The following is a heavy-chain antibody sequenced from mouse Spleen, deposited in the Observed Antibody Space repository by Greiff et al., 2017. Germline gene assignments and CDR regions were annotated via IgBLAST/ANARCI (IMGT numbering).Heavy chain of an antibody. J-gene: IGHJ4*01. Sequence: DVQLVESGGGLVKPGGSLKLSCAASGFTFSDYGMHWVRQAPEKGLEWVAYISSGSSTIYYADTVKGRFTISRDNAKNTLFLQLTSLRSEDTAMYYCASGRFMVLRLRYYAMDYWGQGTSVTVSS. V-gene: IGHV5-17*01. CDR2: ISSGSSTI. CDR3: ASGRFMVLRLRYYAMDY. CDR1: GFTFSDYG. D-gene: IGHD1-2*01.